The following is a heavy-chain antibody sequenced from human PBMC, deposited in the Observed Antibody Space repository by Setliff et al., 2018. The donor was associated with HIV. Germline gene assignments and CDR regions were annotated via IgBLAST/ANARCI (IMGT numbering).Heavy chain of an antibody. J-gene: IGHJ6*02. V-gene: IGHV5-51*01. D-gene: IGHD3-22*01. CDR2: IYPADSDT. CDR1: GYSFTSYW. CDR3: TTEWRTYDPLYGVDV. Sequence: GESLKISCRGSGYSFTSYWIGWVRQMPGKGLEWMGIIYPADSDTRYSPSFQGQVTISADKSMDTAYLQWSSLKASDTAVYYCTTEWRTYDPLYGVDVWGQGTTVTVSS.